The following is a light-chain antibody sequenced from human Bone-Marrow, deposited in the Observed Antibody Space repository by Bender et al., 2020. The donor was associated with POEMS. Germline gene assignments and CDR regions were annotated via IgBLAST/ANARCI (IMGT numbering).Light chain of an antibody. CDR3: AVGDDSLNGCV. CDR2: SSH. J-gene: IGLJ3*02. Sequence: QSVLTQPPSASGTPGQRVTISCSGGSSNIGAHAVNWYQHLPGTAPKLLIYSSHRRPSEVPYRFSGSTSGTSSSLAIGGLQSEDEAYYCGAVGDDSLNGCVFGGGTKLTVL. V-gene: IGLV1-44*01. CDR1: SSNIGAHA.